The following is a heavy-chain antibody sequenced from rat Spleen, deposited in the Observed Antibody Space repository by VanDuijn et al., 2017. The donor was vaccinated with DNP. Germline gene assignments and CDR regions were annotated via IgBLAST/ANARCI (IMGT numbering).Heavy chain of an antibody. D-gene: IGHD4-3*01. Sequence: EVQLVETGGGLVQPGRSLKLSCAASGFTFSAYYMAWVRQAPAKGLEWVAYIGSPAYAPYYGDSVKGRLTISRDNAKSTLYLKMNSLISEDMATYYCVRWNSGHFDYWGQGVMVTVSS. CDR3: VRWNSGHFDY. CDR2: IGSPAYAP. CDR1: GFTFSAYY. V-gene: IGHV5-22*01. J-gene: IGHJ2*01.